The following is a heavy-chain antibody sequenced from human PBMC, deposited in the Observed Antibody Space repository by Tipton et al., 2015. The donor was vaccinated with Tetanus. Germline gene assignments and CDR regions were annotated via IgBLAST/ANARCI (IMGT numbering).Heavy chain of an antibody. CDR2: IYYSGST. Sequence: TLSLTCTVSGGSISSYYWSWIRQPPGKGLEWIGYIYYSGSTNYNPSLKSRVTISVDTSKNQFSLKLSSVTAADTAVYYCARGGYDSSGYYSSLWCQGSLVTVSS. J-gene: IGHJ4*02. D-gene: IGHD3-22*01. CDR1: GGSISSYY. CDR3: ARGGYDSSGYYSSL. V-gene: IGHV4-59*01.